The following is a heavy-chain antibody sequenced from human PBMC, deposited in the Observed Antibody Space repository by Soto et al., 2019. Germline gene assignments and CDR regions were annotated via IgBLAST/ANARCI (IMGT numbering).Heavy chain of an antibody. V-gene: IGHV4-34*01. CDR1: GGSFSGYY. J-gene: IGHJ4*02. D-gene: IGHD1-20*01. Sequence: SETLSLTCAVYGGSFSGYYWSWIRQPPGKGLEWIGEINHSGSTNYNPSLKSRVTISVDTSKNQFSLKLSSVTAADTAVYYCARGLRITGTTYYFDYWGQGTLVTVSS. CDR2: INHSGST. CDR3: ARGLRITGTTYYFDY.